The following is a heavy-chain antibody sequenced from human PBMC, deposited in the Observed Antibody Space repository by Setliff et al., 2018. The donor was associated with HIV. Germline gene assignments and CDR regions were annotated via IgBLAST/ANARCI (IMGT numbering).Heavy chain of an antibody. J-gene: IGHJ6*03. CDR2: IDNSGST. V-gene: IGHV4-4*09. Sequence: SETLSLTCTVSGGSISSYYWSWIRQPPGKGLEWIGYIDNSGSTNYNPSLKSRVTISVDTSKNQISLKLSSVTAADTAMYYCARRGYSYVERVYYYYMDIWGKGTTVTVSS. D-gene: IGHD5-18*01. CDR1: GGSISSYY. CDR3: ARRGYSYVERVYYYYMDI.